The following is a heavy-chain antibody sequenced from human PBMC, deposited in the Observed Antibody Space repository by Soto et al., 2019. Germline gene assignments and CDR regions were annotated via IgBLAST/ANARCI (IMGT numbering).Heavy chain of an antibody. CDR1: GASITSSY. D-gene: IGHD5-12*01. V-gene: IGHV4-59*01. Sequence: QMQLQESGPGLVKSSETLSLTCTVSGASITSSYWSWIRQSPGKGLEWIAYVYHTGATNYNPSLKSRVTISLDTSQSQFSLNLTSLTTADTAVYFCARGGNRYSNVASGVGGFDYWGQGSLVTVSS. CDR3: ARGGNRYSNVASGVGGFDY. J-gene: IGHJ4*02. CDR2: VYHTGAT.